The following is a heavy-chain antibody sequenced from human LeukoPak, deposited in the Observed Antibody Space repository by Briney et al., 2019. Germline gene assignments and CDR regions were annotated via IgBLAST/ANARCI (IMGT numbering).Heavy chain of an antibody. Sequence: PSETLSLTCTVSHDSFTSDFWSWIRQPAGKGLEWIGRIYTSGSTNYNPSLKSRVTMSVDTSKNQFSLKLSSVTAADTAVYYCARVKLGTLYFDYWGREPWSPSPQ. V-gene: IGHV4-4*07. D-gene: IGHD7-27*01. CDR3: ARVKLGTLYFDY. J-gene: IGHJ4*02. CDR1: HDSFTSDF. CDR2: IYTSGST.